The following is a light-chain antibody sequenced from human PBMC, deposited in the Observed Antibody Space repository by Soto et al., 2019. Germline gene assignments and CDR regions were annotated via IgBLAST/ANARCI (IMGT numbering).Light chain of an antibody. CDR3: QQYGSSPPYT. Sequence: EIVLTQSPGTLSLSPGDRATLSCRASQSVSRSYFAWYQQKPGQAPRLLIYGASSRATGIPDRFSGSGSGTDFTLTISRLEPEDFAVYYCQQYGSSPPYTFGQGTKLEIK. V-gene: IGKV3-20*01. J-gene: IGKJ2*01. CDR1: QSVSRSY. CDR2: GAS.